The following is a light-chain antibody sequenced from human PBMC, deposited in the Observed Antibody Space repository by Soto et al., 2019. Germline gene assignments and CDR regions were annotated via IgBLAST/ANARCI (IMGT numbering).Light chain of an antibody. CDR3: QQYNNWPPYT. CDR2: GAS. J-gene: IGKJ2*01. V-gene: IGKV3-15*01. CDR1: QSVSSN. Sequence: DTVMTQSPATLSVSPGERATLSCRASQSVSSNLAWYQQKPGQAPRLLIYGASTRATGIPARFSGSGSGTEFTLTHSSLQSEDFAVYYCQQYNNWPPYTFGQGTKLEIK.